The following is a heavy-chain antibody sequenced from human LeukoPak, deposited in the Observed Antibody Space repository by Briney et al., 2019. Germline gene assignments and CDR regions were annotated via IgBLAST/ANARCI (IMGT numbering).Heavy chain of an antibody. CDR3: AITGYDYGDYLAGDY. CDR1: GGSISSYY. D-gene: IGHD4-17*01. CDR2: IYTSGST. V-gene: IGHV4-4*07. Sequence: SETLSLTCTVSGGSISSYYWSWIRQPAGKGLERIGRIYTSGSTNYNPSPKSRVTMSVDTSKNQFSLKLSSVTAADTAVYYCAITGYDYGDYLAGDYWGQGTLVTVSS. J-gene: IGHJ4*02.